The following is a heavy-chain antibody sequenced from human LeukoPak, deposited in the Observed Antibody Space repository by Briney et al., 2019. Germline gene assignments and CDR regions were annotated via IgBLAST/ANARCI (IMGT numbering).Heavy chain of an antibody. CDR1: GYTFTNYG. Sequence: ASVKVSCKTSGYTFTNYGVSWVRQAPGQGPEWMGWISAYNGDTNYAQKLQGRVTMTTDTSTSTAYMELRSLRSDDTAVYYCARGQYCGGDCSSSDAFDVWGQGTMVTVSS. J-gene: IGHJ3*01. V-gene: IGHV1-18*01. CDR2: ISAYNGDT. CDR3: ARGQYCGGDCSSSDAFDV. D-gene: IGHD2-21*02.